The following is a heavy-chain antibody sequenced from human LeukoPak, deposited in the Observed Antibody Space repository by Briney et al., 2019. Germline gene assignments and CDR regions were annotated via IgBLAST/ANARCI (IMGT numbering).Heavy chain of an antibody. V-gene: IGHV3-11*06. CDR3: AREVLWFGELLSYFNY. D-gene: IGHD3-10*01. Sequence: IPGGSLRLSCAASGFTFSDYYMSWIRQAPGKGLEWVSYISSSSSYTNYVDSVKGRFTISRDNAKNSLYLQMNSLRAEDTAVYYCAREVLWFGELLSYFNYWGQGTLVTVSS. CDR1: GFTFSDYY. CDR2: ISSSSSYT. J-gene: IGHJ4*02.